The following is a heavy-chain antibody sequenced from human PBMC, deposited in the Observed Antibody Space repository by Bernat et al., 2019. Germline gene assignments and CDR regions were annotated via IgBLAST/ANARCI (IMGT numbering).Heavy chain of an antibody. D-gene: IGHD3-16*01. J-gene: IGHJ4*02. CDR2: IYYSGST. CDR1: GGSISSSSYY. Sequence: QLQLQESGPGLVKPSETLSLTCTVSGGSISSSSYYWGWIRQPPGKGLEWIGSIYYSGSTYYNPTLKSRVTISVETSRNQVSLKLSCVTAAETAVYSCARDRGFGYWGQGTLVTVSS. CDR3: ARDRGFGY. V-gene: IGHV4-39*01.